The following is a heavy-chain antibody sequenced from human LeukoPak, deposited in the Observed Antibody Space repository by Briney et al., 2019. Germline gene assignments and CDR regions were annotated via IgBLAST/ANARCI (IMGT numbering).Heavy chain of an antibody. J-gene: IGHJ3*02. CDR3: ASSMITFGGVIPTDAFDI. CDR2: INHSGST. Sequence: KPSETLSLTCAVYGGSFSGYYWSWIRQPPGKGLEWIGEINHSGSTNYNPSLKSRVTISVDTSKNQFSLKLSSVTAADTAVYYCASSMITFGGVIPTDAFDIWGQGTMVTVSS. CDR1: GGSFSGYY. V-gene: IGHV4-34*01. D-gene: IGHD3-16*02.